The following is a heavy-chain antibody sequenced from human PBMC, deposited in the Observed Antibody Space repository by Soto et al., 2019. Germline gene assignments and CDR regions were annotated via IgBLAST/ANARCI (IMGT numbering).Heavy chain of an antibody. D-gene: IGHD4-17*01. Sequence: GGSLRLSCEASGFTFNTYSMHWVRQPPGKGLEWLAAIWYDGTQKYYADSVEGRSIISRDNSKKTLYLEMNSLRAEDTAVYYCARAGGTTVTGLWHFDSWGQGTLVTVSS. V-gene: IGHV3-33*01. CDR3: ARAGGTTVTGLWHFDS. CDR1: GFTFNTYS. J-gene: IGHJ4*02. CDR2: IWYDGTQK.